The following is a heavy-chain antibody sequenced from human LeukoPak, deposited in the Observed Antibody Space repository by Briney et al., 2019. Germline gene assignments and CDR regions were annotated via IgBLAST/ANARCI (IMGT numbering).Heavy chain of an antibody. J-gene: IGHJ1*01. CDR2: ISGSGGST. CDR1: GFTFSSYA. CDR3: AKDRIWFGELLLKYFQH. V-gene: IGHV3-23*01. Sequence: GGSLRLSCAASGFTFSSYAMSWVRQAPGKGLEWVSAISGSGGSTYYADSVKGRFTISRDNSKNTLYLQMNSLRAEDTVVYYCAKDRIWFGELLLKYFQHWGQGTLVTVSS. D-gene: IGHD3-10*01.